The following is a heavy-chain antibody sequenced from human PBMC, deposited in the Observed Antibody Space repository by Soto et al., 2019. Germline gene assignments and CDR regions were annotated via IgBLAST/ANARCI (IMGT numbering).Heavy chain of an antibody. CDR3: EVNTGY. D-gene: IGHD1-1*01. CDR2: VSPDSGNA. Sequence: ASVKVSCKTSGYTFTDYDINWIRQAPGQGLEWMGWVSPDSGNAGYAPQFQGRVSMTSDTSISTVYMELSSLRAEDTAVYFCEVNTGYWGQGTMVNAPQ. V-gene: IGHV1-8*01. J-gene: IGHJ4*02. CDR1: GYTFTDYD.